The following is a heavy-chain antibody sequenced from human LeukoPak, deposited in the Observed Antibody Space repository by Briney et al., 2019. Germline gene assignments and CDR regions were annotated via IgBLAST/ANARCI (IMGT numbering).Heavy chain of an antibody. Sequence: PGGSLRLSCAASGFTFSSYAMHWVRQAPGKGLEWVAVISYDGSNKYYADSVKGRFTISRDNSKNTLYLQMNSLRAEDTAVYYCARDFEGSGSRWGQGTLVTVSS. CDR2: ISYDGSNK. D-gene: IGHD3-10*01. CDR1: GFTFSSYA. CDR3: ARDFEGSGSR. J-gene: IGHJ4*02. V-gene: IGHV3-30-3*01.